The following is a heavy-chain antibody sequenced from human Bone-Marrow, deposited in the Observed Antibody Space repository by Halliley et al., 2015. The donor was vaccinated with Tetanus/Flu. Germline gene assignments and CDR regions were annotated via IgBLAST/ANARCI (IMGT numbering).Heavy chain of an antibody. Sequence: SLRLSCAASGFTFRNYWMDWVRQAPGKGLVWVSRINTDGSNTSYADSVKGRCTISRDNGKNTLYLQMNSLRAEDTAMYYCARPSLHSGPRGWFDTWGQGSLVTVSS. CDR1: GFTFRNYW. V-gene: IGHV3-74*01. CDR2: INTDGSNT. D-gene: IGHD6-25*01. J-gene: IGHJ5*02. CDR3: ARPSLHSGPRGWFDT.